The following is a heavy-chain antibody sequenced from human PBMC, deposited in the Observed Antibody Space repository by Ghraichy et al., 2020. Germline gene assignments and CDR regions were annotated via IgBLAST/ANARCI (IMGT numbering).Heavy chain of an antibody. CDR1: GFTFSSYA. CDR3: AKAAGRYSGYAPFDY. Sequence: LSLTCAASGFTFSSYAMSWVRQAPGKGLEWVSAISGSGGSTYYADSVKGRFTISRDNSKNTLYLQMNSLRAEDTAVYYCAKAAGRYSGYAPFDYWGQGTLVTVSS. V-gene: IGHV3-23*01. D-gene: IGHD5-12*01. J-gene: IGHJ4*02. CDR2: ISGSGGST.